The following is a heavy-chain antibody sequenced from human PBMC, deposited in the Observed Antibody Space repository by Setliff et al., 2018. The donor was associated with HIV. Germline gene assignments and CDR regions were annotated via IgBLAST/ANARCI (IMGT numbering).Heavy chain of an antibody. CDR2: ISPDGNRN. Sequence: GESLRLSCAASGFTFSNFWMHWVRQAPGKGLEWVASISPDGNRNHCVGSVKGRFTASRDNAKSSLYLQMNSLRAEDTAVYYCARVLLRTNAVYGVVSNWFDPWGQGTLVTVSS. CDR3: ARVLLRTNAVYGVVSNWFDP. CDR1: GFTFSNFW. J-gene: IGHJ5*02. D-gene: IGHD2-8*01. V-gene: IGHV3-7*03.